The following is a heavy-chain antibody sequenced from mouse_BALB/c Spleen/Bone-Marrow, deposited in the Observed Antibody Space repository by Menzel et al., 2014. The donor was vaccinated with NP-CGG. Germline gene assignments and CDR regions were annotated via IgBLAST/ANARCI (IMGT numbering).Heavy chain of an antibody. CDR3: ARPESYDAMDY. CDR1: GYTFXSYW. Sequence: QVQLQQSGAELAKPGASVKMSCKASGYTFXSYWMHWVKQRPGQGLEWIGYINPSTGYTEYNQKFKDKATLTADKSSSTAYMQLSSLTSEDSAVYYCARPESYDAMDYWGQGTSVTVSS. V-gene: IGHV1-7*01. CDR2: INPSTGYT. J-gene: IGHJ4*01.